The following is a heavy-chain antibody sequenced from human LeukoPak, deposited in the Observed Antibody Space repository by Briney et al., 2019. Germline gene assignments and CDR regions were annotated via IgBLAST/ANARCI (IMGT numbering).Heavy chain of an antibody. Sequence: PGGSLRLSCAASGFTFSSYSMNWVRQAPGKGLEWVSSISSSSSYIYYADSVKGRFTISRDNAKNSLYLQMNSLRAEDTAVYYCARDTTDYDSSGYYYGGEFDYWGQGTLVTVSS. J-gene: IGHJ4*02. CDR1: GFTFSSYS. CDR3: ARDTTDYDSSGYYYGGEFDY. V-gene: IGHV3-21*01. CDR2: ISSSSSYI. D-gene: IGHD3-22*01.